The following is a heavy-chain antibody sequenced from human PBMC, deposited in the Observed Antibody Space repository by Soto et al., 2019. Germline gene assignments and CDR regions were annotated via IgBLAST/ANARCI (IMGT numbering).Heavy chain of an antibody. J-gene: IGHJ5*02. CDR1: GGTFSTYT. V-gene: IGHV1-69*08. CDR2: IIPIIGII. CDR3: AGDPDSHYNDSHASSYP. Sequence: QVQLVQSGAEVKKPGSSVKVSCKASGGTFSTYTITWVRQAPGHGLEWMGRIIPIIGIINYAQEFQGRVTTSADKFPGTAYMELTGLRSDYTAVYYCAGDPDSHYNDSHASSYPWGHGTLVTVSS. D-gene: IGHD4-4*01.